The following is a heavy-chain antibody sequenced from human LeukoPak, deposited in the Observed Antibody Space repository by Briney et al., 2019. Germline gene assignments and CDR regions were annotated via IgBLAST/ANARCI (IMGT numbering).Heavy chain of an antibody. CDR3: AGDPNYRTYGMDV. D-gene: IGHD4-11*01. CDR2: IWADGSNK. CDR1: GFTFSSYG. Sequence: GGSLTLSCVASGFTFSSYGMHWVRQAPGKGLEWVAVIWADGSNKNYVYSVKGRFTISRDNSKNTLFLQMNSLRAEDSAVYYCAGDPNYRTYGMDVWGQGTTVTVSS. V-gene: IGHV3-33*01. J-gene: IGHJ6*02.